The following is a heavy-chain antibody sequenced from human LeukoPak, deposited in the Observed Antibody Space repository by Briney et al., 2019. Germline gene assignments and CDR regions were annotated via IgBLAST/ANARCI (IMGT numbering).Heavy chain of an antibody. J-gene: IGHJ4*02. CDR2: INAGNGDT. D-gene: IGHD1-26*01. Sequence: ASVKVSCKASGYTFTNYIIHWVRQAPGQRLEWMGWINAGNGDTEYSHKFQGRVTSTRDTSASTAYMELRSLRSDDTAVYYCARAWVVGVPGCDYWGQGTLVTVSS. CDR1: GYTFTNYI. V-gene: IGHV1-3*01. CDR3: ARAWVVGVPGCDY.